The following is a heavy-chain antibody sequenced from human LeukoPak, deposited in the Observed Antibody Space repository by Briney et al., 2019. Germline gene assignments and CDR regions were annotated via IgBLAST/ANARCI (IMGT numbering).Heavy chain of an antibody. V-gene: IGHV3-7*02. D-gene: IGHD7-27*01. CDR3: ARIRESLGLGAFDI. J-gene: IGHJ3*02. Sequence: GGSLRLSCAASGFAFSTYWMAWVRQVPGKGLEWVANVRQDGIEKYYVDSVMGRFTISRDNAKNTLYLQMNSLRAEDSALYYCARIRESLGLGAFDIWGQGTMVTVSS. CDR1: GFAFSTYW. CDR2: VRQDGIEK.